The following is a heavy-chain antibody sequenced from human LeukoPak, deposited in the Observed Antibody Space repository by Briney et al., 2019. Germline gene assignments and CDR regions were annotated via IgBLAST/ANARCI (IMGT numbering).Heavy chain of an antibody. CDR1: GFTFSAFW. D-gene: IGHD1-1*01. Sequence: GSLRLSCAASGFTFSAFWWGWVRQPPGKGLEWIGEIYHSGSPNYNPSLKSRVTISVDKSRNHFSLNLSSVTAADTAVYYCARVNINNWHSCDYWGQGTLVTVSS. CDR3: ARVNINNWHSCDY. J-gene: IGHJ4*02. CDR2: IYHSGSP. V-gene: IGHV4-4*02.